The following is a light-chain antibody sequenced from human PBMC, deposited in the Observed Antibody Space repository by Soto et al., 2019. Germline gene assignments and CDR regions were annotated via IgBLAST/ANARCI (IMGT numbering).Light chain of an antibody. Sequence: QAVVTQPPSVSGAPGQRVTISCTGSSSNIGAGYDVHWYQQLPGTAPKLLIYGNSNRPSGVPDLFSGSKSGTSASLAITGLQAEDEADYYCQSYDSSLSGSVVFGGGTKLTVL. CDR1: SSNIGAGYD. J-gene: IGLJ2*01. CDR2: GNS. V-gene: IGLV1-40*01. CDR3: QSYDSSLSGSVV.